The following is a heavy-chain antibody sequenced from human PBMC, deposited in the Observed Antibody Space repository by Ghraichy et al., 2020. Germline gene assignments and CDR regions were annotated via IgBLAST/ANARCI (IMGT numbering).Heavy chain of an antibody. Sequence: GGSLRLSCAASGFTFSSSGMNWVRQAPGKGLEWVSAISDNGFRTYYADSVKGRFTISRDNSKNTIYLQMNSLRAEDTAVYYCAKDLYLSGHFDYWGQGTLVTVSS. D-gene: IGHD3-10*01. CDR2: ISDNGFRT. CDR3: AKDLYLSGHFDY. V-gene: IGHV3-23*01. CDR1: GFTFSSSG. J-gene: IGHJ4*02.